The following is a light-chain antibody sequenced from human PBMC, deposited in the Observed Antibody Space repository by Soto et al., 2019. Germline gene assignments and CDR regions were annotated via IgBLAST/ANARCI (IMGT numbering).Light chain of an antibody. CDR2: DAS. V-gene: IGKV1-5*01. CDR3: QQYNSYSPWT. Sequence: DIQMTQSPSALSASVGDRVTITCRASQSTSTHLAWYQQKPGKAPKLLIYDASSLESGVPSRFSGSGSGTEFTLTISSLQPDDFATYYCQQYNSYSPWTFGQGTKVDIK. CDR1: QSTSTH. J-gene: IGKJ1*01.